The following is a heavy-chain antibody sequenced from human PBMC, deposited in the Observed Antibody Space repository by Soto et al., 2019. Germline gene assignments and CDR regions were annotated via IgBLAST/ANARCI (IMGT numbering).Heavy chain of an antibody. Sequence: QVQLVQSGAEVKKPGASVKVSCKASGYTFTSYGISWVRQAPGQGLEWMGWISAYNGNTNYAQKLQGRVTMTTDTSMSIAYMGLRSLRSDYTAGYYCARDLIVGATPPYYFDYWGQGTLVTVSS. CDR3: ARDLIVGATPPYYFDY. V-gene: IGHV1-18*01. CDR2: ISAYNGNT. J-gene: IGHJ4*02. CDR1: GYTFTSYG. D-gene: IGHD1-26*01.